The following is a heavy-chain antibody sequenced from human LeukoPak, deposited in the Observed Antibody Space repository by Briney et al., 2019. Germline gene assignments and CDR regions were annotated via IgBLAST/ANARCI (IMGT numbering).Heavy chain of an antibody. CDR3: ARDRLGLWFGELLTLPPFC. Sequence: ASVKVSCKASGYTFTGYYMHWVRQAPGQGLEWMGWINPNSGGTNYAQKFQGRVTMTRDTSISTAYMELSRLRSDDTAVYYCARDRLGLWFGELLTLPPFCWGQGTLVTVSS. D-gene: IGHD3-10*01. J-gene: IGHJ4*02. V-gene: IGHV1-2*02. CDR2: INPNSGGT. CDR1: GYTFTGYY.